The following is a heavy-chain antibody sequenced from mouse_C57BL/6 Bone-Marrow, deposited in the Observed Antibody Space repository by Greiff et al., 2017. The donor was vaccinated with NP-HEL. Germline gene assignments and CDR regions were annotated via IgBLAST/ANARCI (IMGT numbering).Heavy chain of an antibody. D-gene: IGHD2-2*01. V-gene: IGHV5-17*01. Sequence: DVMLVESGGGLVKPGGSLKLSCAASGFTFSDYGMHWVRQAPEKGLEWVAYISSGSSTIYYADTVKGRFTISRDNAKNTLFLQMTSLRSEDTAMYYCARRLPPVIFDYWGQGTTLTVSS. J-gene: IGHJ2*01. CDR3: ARRLPPVIFDY. CDR1: GFTFSDYG. CDR2: ISSGSSTI.